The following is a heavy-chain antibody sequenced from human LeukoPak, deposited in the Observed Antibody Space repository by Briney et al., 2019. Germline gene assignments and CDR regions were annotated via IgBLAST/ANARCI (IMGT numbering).Heavy chain of an antibody. J-gene: IGHJ4*02. CDR1: GYSISSGYY. V-gene: IGHV4-38-2*01. D-gene: IGHD3-10*01. Sequence: SETLSLTCAVSGYSISSGYYRGWIRQPPGKGLEWIGSIYRSGSTYYNPSLKSRVTISVDTSKNQFSLKLSSVTAADTAVYYCARFGVRGVKIDYWGQGTLVTVSS. CDR3: ARFGVRGVKIDY. CDR2: IYRSGST.